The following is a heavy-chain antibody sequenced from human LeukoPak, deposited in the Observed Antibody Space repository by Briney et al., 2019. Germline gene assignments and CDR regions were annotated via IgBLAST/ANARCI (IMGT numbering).Heavy chain of an antibody. Sequence: GSLRLPWAGSGFTFRGYWMDWVRPAPGKGVGGISYFNSDSKTTWHADSVKGRFTSSRDNAKNSLYLQMNNLRVEDTGVYYCASRSINWYRDNNGFDPWGQGTLVTVSS. CDR1: GFTFRGYW. V-gene: IGHV3-48*04. D-gene: IGHD1-1*01. CDR2: FNSDSKTT. CDR3: ASRSINWYRDNNGFDP. J-gene: IGHJ5*02.